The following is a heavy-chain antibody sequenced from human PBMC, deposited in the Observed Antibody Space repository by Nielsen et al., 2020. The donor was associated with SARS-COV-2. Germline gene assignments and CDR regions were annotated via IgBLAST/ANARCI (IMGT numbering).Heavy chain of an antibody. CDR3: ARYDESYGMEV. CDR1: GYRFTRNP. CDR2: INTNTGNP. V-gene: IGHV7-4-1*02. J-gene: IGHJ6*02. D-gene: IGHD1-1*01. Sequence: ASVKVPCKASGYRFTRNPINWMRQAPGQGLEWMGWINTNTGNPTYAQGFTGRFVFSLDSSVSTAYLQISSLKAEDTAVFYCARYDESYGMEVWGQGTAVTVSS.